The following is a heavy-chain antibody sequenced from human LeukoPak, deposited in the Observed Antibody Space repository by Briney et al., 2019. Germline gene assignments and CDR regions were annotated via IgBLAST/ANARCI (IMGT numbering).Heavy chain of an antibody. CDR3: ARRMSMVRGVIITRWFDP. Sequence: SQTLSLTCTVSGGSISSGDYYWSWIRQPPGKGLEWIGYIYYSGSTYYNPSLKSRVTISVDTSKYQFSLKLSSVTAADTAVYYCARRMSMVRGVIITRWFDPWGQGTLVTVSS. CDR1: GGSISSGDYY. CDR2: IYYSGST. V-gene: IGHV4-30-4*01. J-gene: IGHJ5*02. D-gene: IGHD3-10*01.